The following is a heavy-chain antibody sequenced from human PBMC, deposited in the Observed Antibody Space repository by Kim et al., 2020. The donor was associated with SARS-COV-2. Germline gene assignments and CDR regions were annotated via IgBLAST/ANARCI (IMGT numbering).Heavy chain of an antibody. Sequence: SETLSLTCTVSGGSISSSSYYWGWIRQPPGKGLEWIGSIYYSGSTYYNPSLKSRVTISVDTSKNQFSLKLSSVTAADTAVYYCARQAYSGYVPYYFDYWGQGTWSPSPQ. J-gene: IGHJ4*02. CDR2: IYYSGST. CDR3: ARQAYSGYVPYYFDY. V-gene: IGHV4-39*01. CDR1: GGSISSSSYY. D-gene: IGHD5-12*01.